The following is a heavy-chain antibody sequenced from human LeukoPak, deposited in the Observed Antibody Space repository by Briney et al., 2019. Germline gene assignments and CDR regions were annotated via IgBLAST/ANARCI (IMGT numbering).Heavy chain of an antibody. CDR2: VDPEDGET. D-gene: IGHD1-26*01. J-gene: IGHJ4*02. CDR3: ATEGIVGAMPS. V-gene: IGHV1-69-2*01. Sequence: GASVKVSCKASGYTFTDYYMHWVQQAPGKGLEWTGLVDPEDGETIYAEKFQGRVTITADTSTDTAYMELSSLRSEDTAVYYCATEGIVGAMPSWGQGTLVTVSS. CDR1: GYTFTDYY.